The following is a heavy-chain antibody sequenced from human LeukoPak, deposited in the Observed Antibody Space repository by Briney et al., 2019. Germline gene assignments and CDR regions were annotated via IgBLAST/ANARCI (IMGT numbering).Heavy chain of an antibody. Sequence: ETLSLTCAVYGGSFSGYYWSWIRQPPGKGLEWVANIKQDGSEKYYVDSVKGRFTISRDNAKNSLYLQMNSLRAEDTAVYYCARESRYWGQGTLVTVSS. CDR1: GGSFSGYY. V-gene: IGHV3-7*01. CDR3: ARESRY. J-gene: IGHJ4*02. CDR2: IKQDGSEK.